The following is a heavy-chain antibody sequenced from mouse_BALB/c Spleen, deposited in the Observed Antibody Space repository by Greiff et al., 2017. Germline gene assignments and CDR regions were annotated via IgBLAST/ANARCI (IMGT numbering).Heavy chain of an antibody. D-gene: IGHD2-4*01. J-gene: IGHJ4*01. CDR3: VRFYYDYDGYSRDY. CDR2: INPSSGYT. Sequence: QVQLQQSAAELARPGASVKMSCKASGYTFTSYTMHWVKQRPGQGLEWIGYINPSSGYTEYNQKFKDKTTLTADKSSSTAYMQLSSLTSEDSAVYYCVRFYYDYDGYSRDYWGQGTSVTVSS. V-gene: IGHV1-4*02. CDR1: GYTFTSYT.